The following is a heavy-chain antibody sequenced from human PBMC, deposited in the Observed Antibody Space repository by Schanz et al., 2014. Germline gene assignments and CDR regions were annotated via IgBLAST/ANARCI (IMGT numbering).Heavy chain of an antibody. CDR1: GFNFGDYY. CDR2: INPDGSGK. CDR3: ARGTPFLCDY. D-gene: IGHD3-16*01. J-gene: IGHJ4*02. Sequence: DVQLVESGGGLVQSGGSLRLSCAASGFNFGDYYMTWVRQAPGKGLESVAKINPDGSGKYYVVSVEGRFTISRDNAKKSLDLHMNSLTAEDTAVYYCARGTPFLCDYWGQGTLVTVSS. V-gene: IGHV3-7*01.